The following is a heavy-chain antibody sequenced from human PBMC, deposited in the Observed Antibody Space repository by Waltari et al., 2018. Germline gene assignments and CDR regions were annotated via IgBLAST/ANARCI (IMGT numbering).Heavy chain of an antibody. CDR1: GFTFGYYA. V-gene: IGHV4-34*01. D-gene: IGHD7-27*01. CDR3: ARGLLGSGAFDI. CDR2: INHSGST. J-gene: IGHJ3*02. Sequence: VQLVDSGGGLVQPGRSLRLSCTASGFTFGYYAMSWFRQAPGKGLGWIGEINHSGSTNYTLSLKSRVTISVDTSKNQFSLKLRSVTAADTAVYYCARGLLGSGAFDIWGQGTMVTVSS.